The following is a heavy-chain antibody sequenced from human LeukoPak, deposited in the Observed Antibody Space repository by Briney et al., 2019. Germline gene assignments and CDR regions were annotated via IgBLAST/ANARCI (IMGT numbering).Heavy chain of an antibody. J-gene: IGHJ4*02. CDR2: IIRRSFTI. CDR1: GFTFSSYS. Sequence: PGGSLRLSCAASGFTFSSYSMNWVRQAPGKGLEWVSYIIRRSFTIYYADSVKGRFTISRDNAKNSLYLQMNSLRGEDTAVYYCARGSIGNSSGWYYFDYWGQGTLVTVSS. CDR3: ARGSIGNSSGWYYFDY. D-gene: IGHD6-19*01. V-gene: IGHV3-48*01.